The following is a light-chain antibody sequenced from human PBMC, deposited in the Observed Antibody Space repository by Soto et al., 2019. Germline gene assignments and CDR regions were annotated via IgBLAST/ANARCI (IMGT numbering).Light chain of an antibody. CDR1: QALSNY. V-gene: IGKV1-9*01. CDR2: SAS. CDR3: QQHSHYPLT. Sequence: DIQLTQSPSVLSASVGDTVTITCRASQALSNYLAWYQQKPGKAPDLLIYSASTLQSGVPSRFSGSGSETEFSLTIRALQPEDFATYYCQQHSHYPLTFGGGTKVDIK. J-gene: IGKJ4*01.